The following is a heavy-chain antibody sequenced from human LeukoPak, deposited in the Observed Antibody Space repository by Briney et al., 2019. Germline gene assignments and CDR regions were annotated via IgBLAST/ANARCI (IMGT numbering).Heavy chain of an antibody. CDR3: AKFLVVVPAAIGN. V-gene: IGHV3-23*01. CDR1: GVTFSSYA. J-gene: IGHJ4*02. D-gene: IGHD2-2*02. Sequence: GGSLRLSCAASGVTFSSYAMSWVRQAPGKGLEWVSAISGSGGSTYYADSVKGRFTISRDNSKNTLYLQMNSLRAEDTAVYYCAKFLVVVPAAIGNWGQGTLVTVSS. CDR2: ISGSGGST.